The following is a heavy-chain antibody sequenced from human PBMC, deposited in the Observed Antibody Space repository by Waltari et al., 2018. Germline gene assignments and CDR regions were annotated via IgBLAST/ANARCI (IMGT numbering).Heavy chain of an antibody. Sequence: VHLLQSGAEVKTPGASVKVSCHPSGILFRDISLKWMRQAPGKGLEWMGGFVPERGKIGYGQDFEGRVTVTEDKDTETGYMELQSLTSQDTAMFYCAAAVFGSGDFYPLDYWGQGTPVTVSS. J-gene: IGHJ4*02. CDR2: FVPERGKI. D-gene: IGHD3-10*01. CDR3: AAAVFGSGDFYPLDY. V-gene: IGHV1-24*01. CDR1: GILFRDIS.